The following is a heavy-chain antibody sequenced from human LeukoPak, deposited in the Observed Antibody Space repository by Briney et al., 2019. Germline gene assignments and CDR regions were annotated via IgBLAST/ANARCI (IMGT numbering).Heavy chain of an antibody. D-gene: IGHD1-26*01. CDR3: ARGDLMGEDAFDI. CDR2: INPNSGGT. CDR1: GYTFTGYY. J-gene: IGHJ3*02. V-gene: IGHV1-2*02. Sequence: AASVKVSCKASGYTFTGYYMHWVRQAPGQGLEWMGWINPNSGGTNYAQKFQGRVTITRNTSISTAYMELSSLRSEDTAVYYCARGDLMGEDAFDIWGQGTMVTVSS.